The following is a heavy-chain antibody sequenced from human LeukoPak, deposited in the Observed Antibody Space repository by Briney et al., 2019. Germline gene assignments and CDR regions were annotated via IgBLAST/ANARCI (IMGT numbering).Heavy chain of an antibody. CDR2: ISYEGSNI. V-gene: IGHV3-30*04. CDR1: GFTFSTYA. CDR3: ARDLAKAYYYMDV. J-gene: IGHJ6*03. Sequence: QAGGSLRLSYAPSGFTFSTYAMHWVRQAAGKGLEWVAVISYEGSNIYYADSVKGSFTLSRDNSKNTLYLQMNSLRAEDTAVYYCARDLAKAYYYMDVWGKGTTLTVSS.